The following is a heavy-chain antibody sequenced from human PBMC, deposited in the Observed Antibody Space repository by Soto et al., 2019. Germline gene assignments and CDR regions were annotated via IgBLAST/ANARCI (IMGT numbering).Heavy chain of an antibody. CDR2: IDPSDSQT. V-gene: IGHV5-10-1*01. CDR3: ARQIYDSDTGPNFQYYFDS. D-gene: IGHD3-22*01. J-gene: IGHJ4*02. CDR1: GYSFAGYW. Sequence: GESLKISCKGSGYSFAGYWITWVRQKPGKCLEWMGRIDPSDSQTYYSPSFRGHVTISVTKSITTVFLQWSSLRASDTAMYYCARQIYDSDTGPNFQYYFDSWGQGTPVTVSS.